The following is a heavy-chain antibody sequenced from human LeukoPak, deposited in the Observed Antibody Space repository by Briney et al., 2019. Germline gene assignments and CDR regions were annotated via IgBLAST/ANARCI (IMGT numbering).Heavy chain of an antibody. D-gene: IGHD3-3*01. CDR3: ARSYYDAWSGYNHPYYFDY. CDR1: GDSFTSYR. J-gene: IGHJ4*02. V-gene: IGHV4-59*01. CDR2: IYFSGST. Sequence: SETLSLTCTVSGDSFTSYRWNWIRQSPEVGLEWIGYIYFSGSTNYNPSLKSRVTISVDTSKNQFSLKLDSVTAADTAVYFCARSYYDAWSGYNHPYYFDYWGQGALVTVSS.